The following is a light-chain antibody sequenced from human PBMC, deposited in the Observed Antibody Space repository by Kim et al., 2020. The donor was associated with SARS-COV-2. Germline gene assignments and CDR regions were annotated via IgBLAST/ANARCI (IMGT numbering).Light chain of an antibody. CDR2: AAS. CDR1: QDISSW. Sequence: ASVGDRVTITCRADQDISSWLAWYQQKPGIAPKLLIYAASSLQSGVPLRFSGSGSGTDFTLTITSLQSEDFATYYCQQAYSYPLTFGGGTKVDIK. V-gene: IGKV1-12*01. J-gene: IGKJ4*01. CDR3: QQAYSYPLT.